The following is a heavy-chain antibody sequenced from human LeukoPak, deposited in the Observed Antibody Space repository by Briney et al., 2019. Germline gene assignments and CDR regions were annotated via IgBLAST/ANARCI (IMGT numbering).Heavy chain of an antibody. CDR1: GFTFSSYA. CDR2: ISYDGSNK. V-gene: IGHV3-30-3*01. Sequence: GGSLRLSCAASGFTFSSYAMHWVRQAPGKGLEWVAVISYDGSNKYYADSVKGRFTISRDNSKNTLYLQMNSLRAEDTAVYYCARDKTWIQLWFGYFDYWGQGTLVTVSS. J-gene: IGHJ4*02. D-gene: IGHD5-18*01. CDR3: ARDKTWIQLWFGYFDY.